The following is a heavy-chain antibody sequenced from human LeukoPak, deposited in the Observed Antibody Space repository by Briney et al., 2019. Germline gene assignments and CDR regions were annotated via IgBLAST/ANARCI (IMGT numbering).Heavy chain of an antibody. CDR2: ISAYNGDR. Sequence: GASVKVSCKASSYTFSSYGVSWVRQAPGQGLEWMGWISAYNGDRKYAQKFQGRVTMTTDTSTSTVYMELSSLRSEDTAVYYCARDSGDRFFPQYYYYYMDVWGKGTTVTVSS. V-gene: IGHV1-18*01. D-gene: IGHD7-27*01. CDR1: SYTFSSYG. CDR3: ARDSGDRFFPQYYYYYMDV. J-gene: IGHJ6*03.